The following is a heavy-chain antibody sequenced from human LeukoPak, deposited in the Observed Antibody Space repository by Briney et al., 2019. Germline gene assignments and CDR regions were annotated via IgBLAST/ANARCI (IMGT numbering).Heavy chain of an antibody. Sequence: LTGRSLRLSCAASGFTFSSYGMHWVRQAPGKGLEWVAVISSDGNKKYYADSVKGRFTISRDNSKHTLYLQMNSLRAEDTAVYYCANWGRFDPWGQGTLVTVSS. CDR1: GFTFSSYG. CDR3: ANWGRFDP. J-gene: IGHJ5*02. D-gene: IGHD3-16*01. CDR2: ISSDGNKK. V-gene: IGHV3-30*18.